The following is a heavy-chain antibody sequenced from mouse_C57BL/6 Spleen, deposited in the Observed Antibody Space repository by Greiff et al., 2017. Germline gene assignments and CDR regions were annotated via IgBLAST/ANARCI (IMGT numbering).Heavy chain of an antibody. J-gene: IGHJ3*01. D-gene: IGHD2-2*01. CDR1: GYAFSSSW. V-gene: IGHV1-82*01. Sequence: VKLQQSGPELVKPGASVKISCKASGYAFSSSWMNWVKQRPGKGLEWIGRIYPGDGDTNYNGKFKGKATLTADKSSSTAYMQLSSLTSEDSAVYFCARGGYGYDGGAYWGQGTLVTVSA. CDR3: ARGGYGYDGGAY. CDR2: IYPGDGDT.